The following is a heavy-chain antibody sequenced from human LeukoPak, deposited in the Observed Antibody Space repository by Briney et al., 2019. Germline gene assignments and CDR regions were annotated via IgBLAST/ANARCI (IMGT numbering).Heavy chain of an antibody. CDR3: ARESRSLTSEVDFDY. J-gene: IGHJ4*02. D-gene: IGHD3-9*01. CDR1: GFTFTSYN. V-gene: IGHV3-21*01. Sequence: GGSLRLSCAASGFTFTSYNMNWVRQAPGKGLEWVSSISSSSNYIYYADSVKGRFTISRDNAKNSLYLQMNSLIAEDTAVYYCARESRSLTSEVDFDYWGQGTLVTVSS. CDR2: ISSSSNYI.